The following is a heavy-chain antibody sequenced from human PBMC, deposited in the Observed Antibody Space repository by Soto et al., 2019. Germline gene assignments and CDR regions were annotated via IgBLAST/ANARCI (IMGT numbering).Heavy chain of an antibody. Sequence: SETLSLTCTVSGGSISSYYWSWIRQPPGKGLEWIGYIYYSGSTNYNPSLKSRVTISVDTSKNQFSLKLSSVTAADTAVYYCARVALYYDILTSYYYCFDYWGQGTLVTVSS. CDR2: IYYSGST. D-gene: IGHD3-9*01. V-gene: IGHV4-59*01. J-gene: IGHJ4*02. CDR1: GGSISSYY. CDR3: ARVALYYDILTSYYYCFDY.